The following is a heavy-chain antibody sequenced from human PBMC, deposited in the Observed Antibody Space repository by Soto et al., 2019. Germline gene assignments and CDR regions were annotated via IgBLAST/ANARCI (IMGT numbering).Heavy chain of an antibody. CDR3: ARVGRGSVGRPTRFDL. CDR1: DFTFTTYA. V-gene: IGHV3-23*01. D-gene: IGHD3-10*01. CDR2: TTGGAGLT. Sequence: EVQLLESGGGLVQPGGSLRLSCTASDFTFTTYAITWVRRAPGKGLEWVSATTGGAGLTYYADSVKGRFSVTSATPQHSLYLQLSSLRPEDTDIYYCARVGRGSVGRPTRFDLWGQGTMVTVSS. J-gene: IGHJ5*02.